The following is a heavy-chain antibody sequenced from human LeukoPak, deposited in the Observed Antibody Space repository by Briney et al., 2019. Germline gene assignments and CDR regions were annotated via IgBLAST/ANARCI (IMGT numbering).Heavy chain of an antibody. CDR2: ISHDGRNK. CDR1: GFTFSSYG. D-gene: IGHD3-22*01. CDR3: ARDHDSSGYYYPIGGWFDP. V-gene: IGHV3-30*19. Sequence: GGSLRLSCAASGFTFSSYGMHWVRQAPGKGLEWVALISHDGRNKYYADSVKGRFTISRDNSKNTLYLQMNSLRTEDTAVYYCARDHDSSGYYYPIGGWFDPWGQGALVTVSS. J-gene: IGHJ5*02.